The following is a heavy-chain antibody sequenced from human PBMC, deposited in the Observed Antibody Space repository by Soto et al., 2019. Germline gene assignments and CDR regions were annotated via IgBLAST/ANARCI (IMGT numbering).Heavy chain of an antibody. V-gene: IGHV1-69*13. CDR1: GGTFSSYA. CDR2: IIPIFGTA. D-gene: IGHD3-22*01. Sequence: SVKVSCKASGGTFSSYAISWVRQAPGQGLQWMGGIIPIFGTANYAQKFQGRVTITADESTSTAYMELSSLRSEDTAVYYCARAYYYDSSGYYSAPHYYYYYYGMDVWGQGTTVTVSS. CDR3: ARAYYYDSSGYYSAPHYYYYYYGMDV. J-gene: IGHJ6*02.